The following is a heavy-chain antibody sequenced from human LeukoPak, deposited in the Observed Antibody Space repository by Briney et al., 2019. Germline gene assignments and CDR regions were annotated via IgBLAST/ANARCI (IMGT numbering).Heavy chain of an antibody. CDR2: INPNSGST. V-gene: IGHV1-2*02. CDR1: GYTFIGHF. Sequence: ASVKVSCKASGYTFIGHFIHWVRQAPGQGLEWMGWINPNSGSTNYAQKFKGRVTMTRDTSISTTYMELNSLRSDDTALYYCTRDRGYGWYVSDHWGQGTLVTVSS. J-gene: IGHJ4*02. CDR3: TRDRGYGWYVSDH. D-gene: IGHD6-19*01.